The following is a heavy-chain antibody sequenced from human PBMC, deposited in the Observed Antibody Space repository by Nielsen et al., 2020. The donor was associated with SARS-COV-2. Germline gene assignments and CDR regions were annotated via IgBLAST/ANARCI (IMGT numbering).Heavy chain of an antibody. CDR2: IYSGGST. CDR3: ARDLWGSSGWGDYYYYGMDV. J-gene: IGHJ6*02. Sequence: WIRQPPGKGLEWVSVIYSGGSTYYADSVKGRFTISRDNSKNTLYLQMNSLRAEDTAVYYCARDLWGSSGWGDYYYYGMDVWGQGTTVTVSS. D-gene: IGHD6-19*01. V-gene: IGHV3-53*01.